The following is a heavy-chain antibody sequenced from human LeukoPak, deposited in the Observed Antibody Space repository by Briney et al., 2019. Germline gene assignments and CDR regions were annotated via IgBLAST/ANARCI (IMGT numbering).Heavy chain of an antibody. D-gene: IGHD2-2*01. CDR3: ARAPGVVPAANDY. CDR2: ISSSSSYI. V-gene: IGHV3-21*01. J-gene: IGHJ4*02. Sequence: GGSLRLSCAASGFTFSTYSMNWVRQAPGKGLEWVSSISSSSSYIYYADSVKGRFTISRDNAKNSLYLQMNSLRAEDTAVYYCARAPGVVPAANDYWGQGTLVTVSS. CDR1: GFTFSTYS.